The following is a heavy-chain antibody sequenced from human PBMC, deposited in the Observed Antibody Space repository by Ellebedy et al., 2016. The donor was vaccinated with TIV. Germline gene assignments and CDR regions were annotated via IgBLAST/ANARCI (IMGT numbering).Heavy chain of an antibody. V-gene: IGHV3-64D*06. CDR2: IVSNGDST. D-gene: IGHD3-16*01. Sequence: PGGSLRLSCSASGFTFSSYAMHWVRQAPGKGLDYISAIVSNGDSTYYANSVKGRFIISRHNSKNTLYLQMSSLRPEDTAVYYCVKAWGDWGQGTLVTVSS. J-gene: IGHJ4*02. CDR3: VKAWGD. CDR1: GFTFSSYA.